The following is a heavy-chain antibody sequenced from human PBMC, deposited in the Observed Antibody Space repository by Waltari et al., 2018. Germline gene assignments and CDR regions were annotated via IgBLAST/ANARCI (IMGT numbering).Heavy chain of an antibody. D-gene: IGHD3-22*01. CDR2: IKQDGSEK. V-gene: IGHV3-7*01. Sequence: EVQLVESGGGLVQPGGSLRLSCAASGFTFSSYWMSWVRQAPGKGLEWVANIKQDGSEKYYVDSGKGRFTISRDNAKNSLYLQMNSLRAEDTAVYYCRIPVMIVPGGAFDIWGQGTMVTVSS. J-gene: IGHJ3*02. CDR3: RIPVMIVPGGAFDI. CDR1: GFTFSSYW.